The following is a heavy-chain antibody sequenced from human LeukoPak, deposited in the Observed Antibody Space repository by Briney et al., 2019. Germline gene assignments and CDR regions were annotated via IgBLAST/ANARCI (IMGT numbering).Heavy chain of an antibody. Sequence: PSETLSLTCSVFGGSLSDKSWSWIRQSPGKGLEWIAYIYYTGSTYYNPTLRSRVTISVDPSKNQFSLRLTSVTAADTAVYYCAIPQWQATTGPWFDPWGRGTLVTVSS. CDR1: GGSLSDKS. J-gene: IGHJ5*02. CDR3: AIPQWQATTGPWFDP. V-gene: IGHV4-59*01. D-gene: IGHD1-26*01. CDR2: IYYTGST.